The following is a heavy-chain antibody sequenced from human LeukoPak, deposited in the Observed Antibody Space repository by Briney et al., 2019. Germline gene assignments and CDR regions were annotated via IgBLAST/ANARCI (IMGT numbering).Heavy chain of an antibody. CDR1: GFTFSSYA. Sequence: GGSLRLSCAASGFTFSSYAMSWVRQAPGMGLEWVGRIKSKTDGGTTDYAAPVKGRFTISRDDSKNTLYLQMNSLKTEDTAVYYCTTDYSSSWYYFDYWGQGTLVTVSS. D-gene: IGHD6-13*01. CDR2: IKSKTDGGTT. J-gene: IGHJ4*02. CDR3: TTDYSSSWYYFDY. V-gene: IGHV3-15*01.